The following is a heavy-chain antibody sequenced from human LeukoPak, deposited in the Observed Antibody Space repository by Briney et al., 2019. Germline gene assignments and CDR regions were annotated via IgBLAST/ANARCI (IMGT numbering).Heavy chain of an antibody. CDR2: IFSNDVK. D-gene: IGHD4-11*01. Sequence: SGPTLVNPTETLTLTCTVSGFSLSNARMGVSWIRQPPGKALEWLAHIFSNDVKSYSTSLKSRLTISKDTSKSQVVLTMTNMDPVDTATYYCAWLRFDYTSSMYYFNYWGQGTLVTVSS. J-gene: IGHJ4*02. V-gene: IGHV2-26*01. CDR3: AWLRFDYTSSMYYFNY. CDR1: GFSLSNARMG.